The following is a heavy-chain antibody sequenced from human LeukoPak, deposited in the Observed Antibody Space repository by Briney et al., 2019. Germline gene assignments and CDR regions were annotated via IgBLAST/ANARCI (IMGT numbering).Heavy chain of an antibody. CDR3: TTTYYYDSSGYYY. CDR1: GFTFSNAW. D-gene: IGHD3-22*01. CDR2: IKSKTDGGTT. Sequence: GGSLRLSCAASGFTFSNAWMSWVRQAPGKGLEWVGRIKSKTDGGTTDYATPVKGRFTISRDDSKNTLYLQMNSLKTEDTAVYYCTTTYYYDSSGYYYWGQGTLVTVSS. J-gene: IGHJ4*02. V-gene: IGHV3-15*01.